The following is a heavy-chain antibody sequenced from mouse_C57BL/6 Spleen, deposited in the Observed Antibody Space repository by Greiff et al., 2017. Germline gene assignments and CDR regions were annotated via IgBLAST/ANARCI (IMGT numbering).Heavy chain of an antibody. CDR3: ARQEGFLGGYYYAMDY. J-gene: IGHJ4*01. Sequence: VQLQESGPGLVAPSQSLSITCTVSGFSLTSYGVHWVRQPPGKGLEWLVVIWSDGSTTYNSALKSRLSISKDNSKSQVFLKMNSLQTDDTAMYYCARQEGFLGGYYYAMDYWGQGTSVTVSS. CDR1: GFSLTSYG. D-gene: IGHD3-1*01. CDR2: IWSDGST. V-gene: IGHV2-6-1*01.